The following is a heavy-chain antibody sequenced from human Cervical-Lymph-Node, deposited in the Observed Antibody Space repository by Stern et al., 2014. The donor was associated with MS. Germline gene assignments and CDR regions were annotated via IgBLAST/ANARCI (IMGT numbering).Heavy chain of an antibody. J-gene: IGHJ4*02. CDR3: TTVYSDSGYFDY. CDR1: GYTFTGLY. D-gene: IGHD4-11*01. Sequence: QMQLVQSGAEVKKPGASVRVSCKASGYTFTGLYMNWVRQTPGQGLEWMGRINPTTGGTNYAQSFQGRITMTRDTSISTAYLELSGLESGDTAIYYCTTVYSDSGYFDYWGQGTPVTVSS. CDR2: INPTTGGT. V-gene: IGHV1-2*06.